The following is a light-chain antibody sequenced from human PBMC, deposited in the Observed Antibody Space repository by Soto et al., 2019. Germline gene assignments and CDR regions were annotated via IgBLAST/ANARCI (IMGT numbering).Light chain of an antibody. J-gene: IGKJ4*01. Sequence: DVQMTQSPSSLSASVGDRVTITCRASQDINSYLAWYQQKPGNAPKSRIYAASSLQTGVPSRFSGSESWTDFTLTINNLQPEDAATYYCQQDNIYPLTFGGGTKVEIK. CDR1: QDINSY. CDR2: AAS. V-gene: IGKV1D-16*01. CDR3: QQDNIYPLT.